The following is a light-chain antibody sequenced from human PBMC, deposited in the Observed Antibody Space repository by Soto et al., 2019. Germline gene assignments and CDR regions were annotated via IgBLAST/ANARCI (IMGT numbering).Light chain of an antibody. CDR1: SSDFGGYKH. V-gene: IGLV2-14*01. J-gene: IGLJ1*01. CDR2: EVT. Sequence: QSVLTQPASVSGSPGQSITISCTGTSSDFGGYKHVSWYQHHPGKAPQLLIYEVTHRPSGVSNRFSGSKSGYTASLTISGLQPEDEADYYCNSQTTSVTRVFGSGTNVTVL. CDR3: NSQTTSVTRV.